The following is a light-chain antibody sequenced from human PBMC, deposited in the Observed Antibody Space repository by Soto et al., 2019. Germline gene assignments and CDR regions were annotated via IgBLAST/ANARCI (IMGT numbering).Light chain of an antibody. CDR1: SSNIGSNY. CDR3: ATWDDSLGGWV. V-gene: IGLV1-47*02. CDR2: STY. J-gene: IGLJ3*02. Sequence: QSVLTQPASASGTPGQRVTISCSGGSSNIGSNYIYWYQQLPGTAPKLLISSTYERPSGVPDRFSGSKSGTSASLAISGLRSEDEADYYCATWDDSLGGWVFGGGTKVTVL.